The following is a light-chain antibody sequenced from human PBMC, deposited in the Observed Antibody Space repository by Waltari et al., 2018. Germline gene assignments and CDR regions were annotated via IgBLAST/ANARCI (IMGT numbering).Light chain of an antibody. CDR1: QSVSSY. V-gene: IGKV3-11*01. J-gene: IGKJ4*01. CDR3: QQRSNWPLT. Sequence: EIVLTQSPATLSLSPGEGATLSCRASQSVSSYLAWYQQKPGQAPRLLIYDASNRATGIPARLSGSGSGTAFTLTISSLEPEDFAVYYCQQRSNWPLTFGGGTKVEIK. CDR2: DAS.